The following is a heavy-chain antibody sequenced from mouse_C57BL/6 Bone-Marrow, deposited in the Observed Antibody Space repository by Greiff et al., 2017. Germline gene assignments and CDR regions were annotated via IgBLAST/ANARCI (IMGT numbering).Heavy chain of an antibody. CDR1: GFTFSSYA. CDR2: ISSGGDYI. CDR3: TRRGSHWYFDV. D-gene: IGHD1-1*01. J-gene: IGHJ1*03. V-gene: IGHV5S21*01. Sequence: EVKLMESGDGLVKPGGSLKLSCAASGFTFSSYAMSWVRQTPEKRLEWVAYISSGGDYIYYADTVKGRFTISRDNARNTLYLQMSSLKSEDTAMYYGTRRGSHWYFDVWGTGTTVTVSS.